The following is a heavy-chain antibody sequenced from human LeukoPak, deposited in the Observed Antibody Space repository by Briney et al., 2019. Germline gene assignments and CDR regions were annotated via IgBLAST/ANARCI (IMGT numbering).Heavy chain of an antibody. CDR2: IKQDGSEK. CDR3: AREGAARFDH. J-gene: IGHJ4*02. V-gene: IGHV3-7*01. Sequence: GGSLRLSCTASGFTFSSDWMSWVRQAPGKGLEWVANIKQDGSEKYYVDSVKGRFTISRDNAKNSLYLQMNSLRAEDTAVYYCAREGAARFDHWGQGTLVTVSS. CDR1: GFTFSSDW. D-gene: IGHD6-13*01.